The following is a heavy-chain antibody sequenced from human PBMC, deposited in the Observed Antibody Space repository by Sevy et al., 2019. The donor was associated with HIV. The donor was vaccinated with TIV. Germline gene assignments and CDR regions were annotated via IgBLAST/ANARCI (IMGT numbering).Heavy chain of an antibody. D-gene: IGHD6-13*01. CDR1: GFTFSSYS. J-gene: IGHJ6*02. V-gene: IGHV3-21*01. CDR3: ARIPVESWYYAMEV. CDR2: ISSSSSYI. Sequence: GGSLRLSCAASGFTFSSYSMNWVRQAPGKGLEWVSSISSSSSYIYYADSVKGRFTISRDNAKNSLYLQMNSLRAEDTAVYYCARIPVESWYYAMEVWGQGTTVTVSS.